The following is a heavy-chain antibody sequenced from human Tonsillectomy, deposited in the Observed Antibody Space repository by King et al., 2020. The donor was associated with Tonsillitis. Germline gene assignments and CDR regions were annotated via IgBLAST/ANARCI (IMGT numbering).Heavy chain of an antibody. V-gene: IGHV4-39*07. CDR1: GGSISSGSYY. CDR2: IYYSGST. J-gene: IGHJ4*02. D-gene: IGHD4-17*01. CDR3: AGRGYGDPLIDS. Sequence: LQLQESGPGLVKPSETLSLTCTVSGGSISSGSYYWAWIRQPPGKGLEWIGTIYYSGSTYYNPSLKSRVTISVDTSTNQFSLRLSSVTAADTDVYYCAGRGYGDPLIDSWGQGTLVTVSS.